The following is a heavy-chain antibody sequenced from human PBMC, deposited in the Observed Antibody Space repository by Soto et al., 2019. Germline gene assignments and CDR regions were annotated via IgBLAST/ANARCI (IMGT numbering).Heavy chain of an antibody. CDR2: INPDGSEK. CDR3: SRSLDS. CDR1: GFTFISFW. V-gene: IGHV3-7*01. Sequence: WGSLRLSCAASGFTFISFWIDWFRQAPWKWLEWVANINPDGSEKHYVDSVKGRFTISRDNAKNSLYLQMSSLTAEDSALYYCSRSLDSWGQGTRVTVSS. J-gene: IGHJ4*02.